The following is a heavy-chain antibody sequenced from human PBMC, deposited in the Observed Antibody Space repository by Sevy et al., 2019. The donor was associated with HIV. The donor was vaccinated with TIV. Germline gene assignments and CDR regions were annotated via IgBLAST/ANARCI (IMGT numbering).Heavy chain of an antibody. V-gene: IGHV3-23*01. CDR3: AKDYYYDSSGYHY. J-gene: IGHJ4*02. Sequence: GGSLRLSCAASGFTFSSYAMSWVRQAPGKGLEWVSAISGSGGSTYYADSVKGRFTITRDNSKNTLYLQMNSLRAEDTAVYYCAKDYYYDSSGYHYWGQGTLVTVSS. CDR2: ISGSGGST. CDR1: GFTFSSYA. D-gene: IGHD3-22*01.